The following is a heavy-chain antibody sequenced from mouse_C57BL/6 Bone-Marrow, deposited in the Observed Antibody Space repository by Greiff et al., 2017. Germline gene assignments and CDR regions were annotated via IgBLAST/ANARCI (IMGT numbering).Heavy chain of an antibody. CDR1: GYTFTSYW. J-gene: IGHJ2*01. V-gene: IGHV1-50*01. D-gene: IGHD4-1*01. Sequence: QVQLQQPGAELVKPGASVKLSCKASGYTFTSYWMQWVKQRPGQGLEWIGEIDPSDSYTNYNQKFKGKATVTVDTSSSTAYMQLSSLTSEDSAVYYCASGVTGYYFDYWGQGTTLTVSS. CDR2: IDPSDSYT. CDR3: ASGVTGYYFDY.